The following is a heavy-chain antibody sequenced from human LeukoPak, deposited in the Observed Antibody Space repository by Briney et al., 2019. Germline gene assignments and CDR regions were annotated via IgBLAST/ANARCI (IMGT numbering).Heavy chain of an antibody. V-gene: IGHV3-48*04. CDR3: ARGGYSSGWYSSPDY. CDR1: GFTFSSYW. J-gene: IGHJ4*02. D-gene: IGHD6-19*01. CDR2: ISSSGTSI. Sequence: GGSLRLSCAASGFTFSSYWMHWVRQAPGKGLEWVSYISSSGTSIYYADSVKGRFTISRENAKNSLFLQMNSLRAEDTAVYYCARGGYSSGWYSSPDYWGQGTLVTVSS.